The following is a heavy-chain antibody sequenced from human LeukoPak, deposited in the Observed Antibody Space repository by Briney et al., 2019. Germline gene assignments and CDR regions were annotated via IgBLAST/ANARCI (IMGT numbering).Heavy chain of an antibody. J-gene: IGHJ4*02. V-gene: IGHV4-34*01. CDR2: INHSGST. D-gene: IGHD5-18*01. CDR3: ARRGFSYGSAPIDY. CDR1: GGSFSGYY. Sequence: PSETLSLTCAVYGGSFSGYYWSWIRQPPGKGLEWIGEINHSGSTNYNPSLKSRVTISVDTSKNQFSLKLSSVTAADTAVYYCARRGFSYGSAPIDYWGQGTLVTVSS.